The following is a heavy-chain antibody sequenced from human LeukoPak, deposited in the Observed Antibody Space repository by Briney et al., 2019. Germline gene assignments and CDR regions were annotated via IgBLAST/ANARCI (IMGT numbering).Heavy chain of an antibody. D-gene: IGHD1-7*01. CDR2: ISWNSGSI. V-gene: IGHV3-9*03. CDR3: AKDMFRLSTGTTPPDY. CDR1: GFTFYDYA. Sequence: GGSLRLSCAASGFTFYDYAMHWVRQAPGKGLGWGSGISWNSGSIGYADSVKGRFTISRDNAKNSLYLQMNSLRAEDMALYYCAKDMFRLSTGTTPPDYWGQGTLVTVSS. J-gene: IGHJ4*02.